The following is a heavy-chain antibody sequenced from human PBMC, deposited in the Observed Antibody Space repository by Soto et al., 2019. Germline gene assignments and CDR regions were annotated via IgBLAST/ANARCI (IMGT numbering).Heavy chain of an antibody. J-gene: IGHJ4*02. V-gene: IGHV3-33*01. D-gene: IGHD4-17*01. Sequence: GGSLRLSWEASEFTLNTYTMHWVRQPPGKGLEWLAAIWYDGTQKYYADSVKGRFIISRDNSKKTLYLEMNSLRAEDTAVYYCARAGGTTVTGLWHFDSWGQGTLVTVSS. CDR3: ARAGGTTVTGLWHFDS. CDR2: IWYDGTQK. CDR1: EFTLNTYT.